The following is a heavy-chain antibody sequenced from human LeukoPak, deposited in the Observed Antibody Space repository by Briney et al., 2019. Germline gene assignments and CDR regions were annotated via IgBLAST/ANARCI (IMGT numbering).Heavy chain of an antibody. J-gene: IGHJ4*02. CDR1: GFTFNSFA. V-gene: IGHV3-23*01. Sequence: GGSLRLSCAASGFTFNSFAMNWVRQGPGKRLEWVAAIGITGGDTYHSGSVNGRFTISRDNSKNTLYLQMNSLRSEDTAVYYCARVAGNCGGDCYRLVYWGQGTLVTVSS. CDR2: IGITGGDT. D-gene: IGHD2-21*01. CDR3: ARVAGNCGGDCYRLVY.